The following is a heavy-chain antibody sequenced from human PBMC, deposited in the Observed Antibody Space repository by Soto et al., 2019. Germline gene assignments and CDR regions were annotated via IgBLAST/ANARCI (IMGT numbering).Heavy chain of an antibody. D-gene: IGHD3-22*01. CDR2: ISSSSSYT. Sequence: PGGSLRLSCAASGFNFGPFWMHWVRQAPGKGLEWVSYISSSSSYTNYADSVKGRFTISRDNAKNSLYLQMNSLRAEDTAVYYCAREYYDSSGYQFDYWGQGTLVTVSS. V-gene: IGHV3-11*05. J-gene: IGHJ4*02. CDR1: GFNFGPFW. CDR3: AREYYDSSGYQFDY.